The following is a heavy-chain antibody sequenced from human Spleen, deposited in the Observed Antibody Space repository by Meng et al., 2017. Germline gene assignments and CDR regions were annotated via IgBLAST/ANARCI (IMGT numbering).Heavy chain of an antibody. CDR1: GDYIGTGAYY. CDR2: IGHSGFT. D-gene: IGHD3-22*01. CDR3: VRSSAWVRTGFDP. J-gene: IGHJ5*02. V-gene: IGHV4-39*01. Sequence: QPQLQELGPGLVKPSEALSLTCGVSGDYIGTGAYYWGWIRQAPGKGLEWIGSIGHSGFTYYTPSVRSRVTVSIDTSKNQFSLKLTSVTAADTAVYFCVRSSAWVRTGFDPWGQGTLVTVSS.